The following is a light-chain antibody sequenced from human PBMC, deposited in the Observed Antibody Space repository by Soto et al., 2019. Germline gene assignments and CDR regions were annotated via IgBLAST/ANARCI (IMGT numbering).Light chain of an antibody. CDR1: QTISSW. J-gene: IGKJ2*01. Sequence: DIQMTQSPSTLSASVGDRVTITCRASQTISSWLAWYQQRPEKAPKLLIYKASSLESGVPPRFSGSGSGTEFTLTISSLQPDDFATYYCQQYNTYLMYTFGQGTKLEI. CDR2: KAS. V-gene: IGKV1-5*03. CDR3: QQYNTYLMYT.